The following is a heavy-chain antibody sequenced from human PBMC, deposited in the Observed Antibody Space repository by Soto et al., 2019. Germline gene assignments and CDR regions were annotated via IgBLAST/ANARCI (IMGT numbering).Heavy chain of an antibody. CDR3: ATYDFWSGLFDY. V-gene: IGHV4-4*02. CDR2: IYHTGST. Sequence: QVQLLESGPGLVKPSGTLSLTCAVSRASITNAKWWSWVRQAPGKGLEWIGEIYHTGSTSYNPSLTSRVTISVDKSNNQFLLKLRPVTAADTAVYYCATYDFWSGLFDYWGQGILVTVSS. CDR1: RASITNAKW. J-gene: IGHJ4*02. D-gene: IGHD3-3*01.